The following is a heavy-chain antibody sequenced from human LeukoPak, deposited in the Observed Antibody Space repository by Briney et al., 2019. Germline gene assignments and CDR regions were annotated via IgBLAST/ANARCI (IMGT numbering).Heavy chain of an antibody. CDR1: GGSISSGGYY. CDR2: IYYSGST. V-gene: IGHV4-31*03. J-gene: IGHJ3*02. CDR3: ARAPIVPAADAFDI. Sequence: SETLSLTCTVSGGSISSGGYYWSWIHQHPGKGLEWIGYIYYSGSTYYNPSLKSRVTISVDTSKNQFSLKLSSVTAADTAVYYCARAPIVPAADAFDIWGQGTMVTVSS. D-gene: IGHD2-2*01.